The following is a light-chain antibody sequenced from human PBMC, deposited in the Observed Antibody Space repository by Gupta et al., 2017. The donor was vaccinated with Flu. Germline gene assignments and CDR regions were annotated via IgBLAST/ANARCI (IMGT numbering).Light chain of an antibody. CDR2: KAS. J-gene: IGKJ5*01. CDR1: QSIGDW. CDR3: QQYNSYSTVT. V-gene: IGKV1-5*03. Sequence: DIQMTQSPSTLSASVGDRVTIACRTSQSIGDWLAWYQQKPGKAPRLLIYKASRLESGVPSRFSGSGSGTEFTLTISSLQPDDLATYYCQQYNSYSTVTFGQGTRLEIK.